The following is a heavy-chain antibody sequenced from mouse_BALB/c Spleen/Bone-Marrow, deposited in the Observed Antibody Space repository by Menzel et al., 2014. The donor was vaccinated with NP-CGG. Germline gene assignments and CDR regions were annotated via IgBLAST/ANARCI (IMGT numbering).Heavy chain of an antibody. CDR3: ARNYDYDGGYCAMDY. Sequence: QVQLQQSGTELAKPGASVKMSRKASGYTFTSYWIHWIKQRPGQGLEWIGYINPITGYTEYNQKFKDKATLTADKSSSTAYIQLSSLTSDDSAVYYCARNYDYDGGYCAMDYWGQGTSVTVSS. V-gene: IGHV1-7*01. CDR2: INPITGYT. J-gene: IGHJ4*01. D-gene: IGHD2-4*01. CDR1: GYTFTSYW.